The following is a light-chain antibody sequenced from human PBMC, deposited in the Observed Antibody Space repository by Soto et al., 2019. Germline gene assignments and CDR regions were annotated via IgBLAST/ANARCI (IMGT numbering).Light chain of an antibody. CDR1: QSIRSW. V-gene: IGKV1-5*01. CDR3: QQYDSFSKT. J-gene: IGKJ1*01. CDR2: DAS. Sequence: DIQMTQSPSTLSASVGDRVTITCRASQSIRSWLAWYQQKPGKAHQLLIYDASNLESGVPSRFSGSGSGTEFTLTISSLQPDDFATYYCQQYDSFSKTFGRGTKVEVK.